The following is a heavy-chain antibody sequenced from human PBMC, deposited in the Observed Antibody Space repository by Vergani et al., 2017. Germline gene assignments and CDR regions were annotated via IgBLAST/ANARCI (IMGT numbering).Heavy chain of an antibody. Sequence: QVQLVESGGGVVQPGRSLRLSCAASGFTFSSYAMHWVRQAPGKGLEWVAVISYDGSNKYYADSVKGRFTISRDNSKNTLYLQMNSLRAEDTAVYYCARGDDSSGYYSGDYWGQGTLVTVSS. CDR1: GFTFSSYA. V-gene: IGHV3-30-3*01. CDR2: ISYDGSNK. CDR3: ARGDDSSGYYSGDY. J-gene: IGHJ4*02. D-gene: IGHD3-22*01.